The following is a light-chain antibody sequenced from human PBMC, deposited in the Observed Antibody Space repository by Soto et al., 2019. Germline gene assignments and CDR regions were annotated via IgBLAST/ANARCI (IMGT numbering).Light chain of an antibody. CDR3: AAWDDRLSGLV. CDR1: TSSIGSNY. V-gene: IGLV1-47*01. Sequence: QAVVTQPPSASGTPGQRGTISFSGSTSSIGSNYVYWYQQLPGPAPKLLIYSNNQRPSGVPDRFSGAKSGTSASRASSGLLSEDEADYHCAAWDDRLSGLVLGGGTQLTVL. CDR2: SNN. J-gene: IGLJ2*01.